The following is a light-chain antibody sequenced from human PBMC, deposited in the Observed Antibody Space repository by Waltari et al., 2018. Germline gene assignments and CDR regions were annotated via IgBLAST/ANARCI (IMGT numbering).Light chain of an antibody. J-gene: IGKJ4*01. V-gene: IGKV1-33*01. CDR1: QDINNY. Sequence: DIPMTQSPSSLSASVGDRVTLTCQASQDINNYLHWYQQKPGKAPKLLIYDASKLETGVPSRFSGRGYGTHFSFTISSLQPEDIATYYCQQSDTLPLTFGGGTKVEI. CDR3: QQSDTLPLT. CDR2: DAS.